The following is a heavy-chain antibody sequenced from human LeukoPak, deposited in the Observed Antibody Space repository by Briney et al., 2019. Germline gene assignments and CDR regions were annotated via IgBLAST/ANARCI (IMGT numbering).Heavy chain of an antibody. J-gene: IGHJ4*02. CDR1: GYTFTSYD. CDR2: INPTGGST. V-gene: IGHV1-46*01. CDR3: ARDHYHKIHSVMVTAPDY. D-gene: IGHD2-21*02. Sequence: ASVKVSCKASGYTFTSYDINWVRQAPGEGLEWMGIINPTGGSTSYAQKFQGRVTMTRDTSTSTVYMELSSLRSEDTAVYYCARDHYHKIHSVMVTAPDYWGQGTLVTVSS.